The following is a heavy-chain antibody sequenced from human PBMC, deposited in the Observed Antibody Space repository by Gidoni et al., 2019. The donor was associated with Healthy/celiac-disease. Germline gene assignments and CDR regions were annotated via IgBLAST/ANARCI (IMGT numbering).Heavy chain of an antibody. Sequence: QLQLQESGPGLVKPSETLSLTCTVSGGSISSSSYYWGWIRQPPGKGLEWIGSIYYSGSTYYNPSLKSRVTISVDTSKNQFSLKLRSVTAADTAVYYCARHAYYYGSGSSRMDVWGQGTTVTVSS. CDR2: IYYSGST. D-gene: IGHD3-10*01. CDR1: GGSISSSSYY. V-gene: IGHV4-39*01. J-gene: IGHJ6*02. CDR3: ARHAYYYGSGSSRMDV.